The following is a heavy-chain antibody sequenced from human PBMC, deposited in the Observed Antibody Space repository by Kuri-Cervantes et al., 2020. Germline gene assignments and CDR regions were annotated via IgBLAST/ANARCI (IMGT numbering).Heavy chain of an antibody. V-gene: IGHV5-51*01. J-gene: IGHJ3*02. CDR2: IYPGDSDT. Sequence: GESLKTSCKGSGYSFTSYWIGWVRQMPGEGLEWMGIIYPGDSDTRYSPSFQGQVTIQADKSITTAYLQWSSLKASDTAMYYCARQVEDGYTFDAFDIWGQGTMVTVSS. CDR3: ARQVEDGYTFDAFDI. CDR1: GYSFTSYW. D-gene: IGHD5-24*01.